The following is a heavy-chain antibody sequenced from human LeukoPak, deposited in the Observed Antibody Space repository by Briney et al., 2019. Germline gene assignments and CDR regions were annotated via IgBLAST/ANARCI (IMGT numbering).Heavy chain of an antibody. CDR1: GFTFSSYA. D-gene: IGHD3-22*01. Sequence: GGSLRLSCAASGFTFSSYAMSWVRQAPGEGLEWVSAISGSGGSTYYADSVKGRFTISRDNSKNTLYLQMNSLRAEDTAVYYCAKDTYYYDSSYVNYWGQGTLVTVSS. V-gene: IGHV3-23*01. CDR3: AKDTYYYDSSYVNY. J-gene: IGHJ4*02. CDR2: ISGSGGST.